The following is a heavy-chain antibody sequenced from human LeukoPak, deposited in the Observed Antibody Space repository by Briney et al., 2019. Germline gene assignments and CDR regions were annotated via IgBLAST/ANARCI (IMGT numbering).Heavy chain of an antibody. D-gene: IGHD5-12*01. J-gene: IGHJ4*02. CDR1: GFSFSSYA. Sequence: GGSLRLSCAASGFSFSSYAMSWVRQSPGKGLEWVSAINGIGGSTYYADSVKGRFTISRDNSKNTLYLQMNSLRAEDTALYYCAKALGYSGYDFPDYWGQGTLVTVSS. V-gene: IGHV3-23*01. CDR3: AKALGYSGYDFPDY. CDR2: INGIGGST.